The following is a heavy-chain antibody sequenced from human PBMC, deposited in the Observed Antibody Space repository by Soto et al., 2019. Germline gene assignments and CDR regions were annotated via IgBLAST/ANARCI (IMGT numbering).Heavy chain of an antibody. Sequence: GASVKVSCKASGYTFTSYGISWVRQAPGQGLEWMGWINPNSGGTNYAQKFQGRVTMTRDTSISTAYMELSRLRSDDTAVYYCARSSPCGGDCYWRGINWFDPWGQGTLVTVSS. D-gene: IGHD2-21*02. J-gene: IGHJ5*02. CDR1: GYTFTSYG. CDR3: ARSSPCGGDCYWRGINWFDP. V-gene: IGHV1-2*02. CDR2: INPNSGGT.